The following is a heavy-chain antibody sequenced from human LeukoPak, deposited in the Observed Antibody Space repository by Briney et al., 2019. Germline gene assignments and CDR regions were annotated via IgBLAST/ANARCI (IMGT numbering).Heavy chain of an antibody. V-gene: IGHV3-9*01. D-gene: IGHD3-9*01. CDR1: GFTFDDYA. Sequence: PGGSLRLSCAASGFTFDDYAMHWVRQAPGKGLEWVSGISWNSGSIGYADSVKGRFTISRDNAKNSLYLQMNSLRAEDTAVYYCARNNDYDILTGPDYWGQGTLVTVSS. CDR3: ARNNDYDILTGPDY. J-gene: IGHJ4*02. CDR2: ISWNSGSI.